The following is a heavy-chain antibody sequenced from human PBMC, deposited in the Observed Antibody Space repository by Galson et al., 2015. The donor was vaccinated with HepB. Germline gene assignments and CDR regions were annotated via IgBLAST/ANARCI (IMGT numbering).Heavy chain of an antibody. CDR2: IYYSGST. J-gene: IGHJ4*02. CDR1: GGSISSYY. D-gene: IGHD2-15*01. V-gene: IGHV4-59*08. CDR3: ASSTIGYCSGGSCYSTIGGGN. Sequence: ETLSLTCTVSGGSISSYYWSWIRQPPGKGLEWIGYIYYSGSTYYNPSLKSRVTISVDTSKNQFSLKLSSVTAADTAVYYCASSTIGYCSGGSCYSTIGGGNWGQGTLVTVSS.